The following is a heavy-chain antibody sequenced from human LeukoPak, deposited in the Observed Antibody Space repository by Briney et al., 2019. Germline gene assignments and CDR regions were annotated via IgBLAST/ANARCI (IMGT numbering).Heavy chain of an antibody. CDR3: AIYLGSYADY. CDR2: ISSSGSTI. D-gene: IGHD1-26*01. CDR1: GFTLSSYE. V-gene: IGHV3-48*03. J-gene: IGHJ4*02. Sequence: GGSLRLSCAASGFTLSSYEMNWVRQAPGKGLEWVSYISSSGSTIYYADSVKGRFTISRDNAKNSLYLQMNSLRAEDTAVYYCAIYLGSYADYWGQGTLVTVSS.